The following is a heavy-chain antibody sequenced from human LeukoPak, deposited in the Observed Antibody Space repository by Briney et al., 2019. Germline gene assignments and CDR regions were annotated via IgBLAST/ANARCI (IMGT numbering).Heavy chain of an antibody. CDR1: GLTFSSYS. V-gene: IGHV3-21*01. CDR3: ARDLSCSGGSCYSGVWDYYYYGMDV. CDR2: ISGSSNYI. D-gene: IGHD2-15*01. Sequence: GGSLRLSCAASGLTFSSYSMNWVRQAPGKGLEWVSSISGSSNYIYYADSVKGRFTISRDNAKNSLYLQMNSLRDEDTAVYYCARDLSCSGGSCYSGVWDYYYYGMDVWGQGTTVTVSS. J-gene: IGHJ6*02.